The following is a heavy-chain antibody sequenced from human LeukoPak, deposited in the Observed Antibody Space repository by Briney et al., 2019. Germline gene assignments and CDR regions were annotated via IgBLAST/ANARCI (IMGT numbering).Heavy chain of an antibody. V-gene: IGHV4-39*01. CDR1: GGSISSYY. D-gene: IGHD1-26*01. CDR3: TRYAVEYRGTYFDY. J-gene: IGHJ4*02. CDR2: IYYGGGT. Sequence: SETLSLTCTVSGGSISSYYWGWIRQPPGKGLLWIGSIYYGGGTYYNPSLKSRVTISVDTSKNQFSLKLSSVSASDTAVYYCTRYAVEYRGTYFDYWGQGTLVTVSS.